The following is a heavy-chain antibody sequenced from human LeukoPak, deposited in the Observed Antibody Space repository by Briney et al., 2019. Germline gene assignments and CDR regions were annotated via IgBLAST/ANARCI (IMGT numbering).Heavy chain of an antibody. Sequence: SETLSLTCTVSGGSISSSSYYWSWIRQPPGKGLEWIGYIYYSGSTNYNPSLKSRVTISVDTSKNQFSLKLSSVTAADTAVYYCAREEVGYLFDIWGQGTMVTVSS. CDR2: IYYSGST. V-gene: IGHV4-61*01. J-gene: IGHJ3*02. CDR1: GGSISSSSYY. CDR3: AREEVGYLFDI. D-gene: IGHD1-26*01.